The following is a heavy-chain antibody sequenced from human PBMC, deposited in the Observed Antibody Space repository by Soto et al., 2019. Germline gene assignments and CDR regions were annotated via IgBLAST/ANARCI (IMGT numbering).Heavy chain of an antibody. CDR3: ARINYDFWSGYFDY. V-gene: IGHV3-33*01. Sequence: QVQLVESGGGVVQPGRSLRLSCAASGFTFSSYGMHWVRQAPGKGLEWVAVIWYDGSNKYYADSVKGRFTISRDNSKNTLYLQMNSLGAEDTAVYYCARINYDFWSGYFDYWGQGTLVTVSS. D-gene: IGHD3-3*01. CDR2: IWYDGSNK. CDR1: GFTFSSYG. J-gene: IGHJ4*02.